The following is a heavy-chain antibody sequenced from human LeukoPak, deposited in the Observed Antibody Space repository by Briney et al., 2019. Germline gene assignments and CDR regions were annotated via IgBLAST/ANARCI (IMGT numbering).Heavy chain of an antibody. Sequence: GGSLRLSCVVSGFTFDSYSMSWVRQAPGKGLEWISYISNSGSPIYYADSVKGRFTISRDKDRSSLYLQMNSLAADDTAVYYCARGLALGLTVTPEAFDYWGQGTLVTVSS. D-gene: IGHD4-11*01. CDR3: ARGLALGLTVTPEAFDY. V-gene: IGHV3-48*01. CDR2: ISNSGSPI. CDR1: GFTFDSYS. J-gene: IGHJ4*02.